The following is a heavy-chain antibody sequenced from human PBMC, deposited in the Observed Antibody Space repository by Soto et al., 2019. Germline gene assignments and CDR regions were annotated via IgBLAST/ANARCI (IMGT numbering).Heavy chain of an antibody. Sequence: QVQLVQSGAEVKKPGSSVKVSCKASGGTFSSYAISWVRQAPGQGLEWMGGIIPIFGTANYAQKFQGRVTITADESTRTANMELSSLSSEDTAVYYCASDSGGTTVAFGMDVWGQGTTVTVSS. V-gene: IGHV1-69*01. CDR2: IIPIFGTA. CDR3: ASDSGGTTVAFGMDV. J-gene: IGHJ6*02. D-gene: IGHD4-17*01. CDR1: GGTFSSYA.